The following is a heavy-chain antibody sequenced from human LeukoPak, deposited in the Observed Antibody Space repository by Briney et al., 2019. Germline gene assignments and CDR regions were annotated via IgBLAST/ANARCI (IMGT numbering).Heavy chain of an antibody. V-gene: IGHV3-30*02. CDR2: IRYDGSNK. CDR3: ARGITYYYDSSGYPGY. J-gene: IGHJ4*02. D-gene: IGHD3-22*01. Sequence: GWSLRLSCAASGFTFSSYGMHWVRQAPGKGLEWVAFIRYDGSNKYYADSVKGRFTISRDNSKNTLYLQMNSLRAEDTAVYYCARGITYYYDSSGYPGYWGQGTLVSVSS. CDR1: GFTFSSYG.